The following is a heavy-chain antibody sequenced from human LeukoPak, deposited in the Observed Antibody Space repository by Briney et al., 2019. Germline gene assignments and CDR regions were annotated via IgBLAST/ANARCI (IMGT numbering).Heavy chain of an antibody. J-gene: IGHJ1*01. Sequence: SETLSLTCAVYGGSFSGYYWSWIRQPSGKGLKWIGEINHSGSTNYNPSLKSRVTISIDTSKNQFSLKLSSVTAADTAVYYCARYLDYGGNSRVFQHWGQGTLVTVSS. CDR2: INHSGST. CDR1: GGSFSGYY. CDR3: ARYLDYGGNSRVFQH. V-gene: IGHV4-34*01. D-gene: IGHD4-23*01.